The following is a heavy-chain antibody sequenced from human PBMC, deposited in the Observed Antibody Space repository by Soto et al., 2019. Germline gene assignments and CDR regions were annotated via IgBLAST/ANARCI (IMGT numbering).Heavy chain of an antibody. Sequence: QEQLVQSGAEVKKPGSSVKVSCKASGGLFSSYPISWVRQVPGQGLEWMGGIIPVFQTAYYTQRFQGRVPITAHESTNTAYMELSRLRSADTAIYYCARGGSGYTWFNDFRGPGTLGTVAS. J-gene: IGHJ4*02. V-gene: IGHV1-69*01. CDR3: ARGGSGYTWFNDF. D-gene: IGHD3-22*01. CDR1: GGLFSSYP. CDR2: IIPVFQTA.